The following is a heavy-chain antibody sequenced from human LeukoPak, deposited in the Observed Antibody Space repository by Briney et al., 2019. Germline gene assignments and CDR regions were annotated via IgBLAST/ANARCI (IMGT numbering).Heavy chain of an antibody. CDR2: IWYDGSNK. Sequence: GGSLRLSCAASGFTFSSYGMHWVRQAPGKGLEWVAVIWYDGSNKYYADSVKGRFTISRDNSKNTLYLQMNSLRAEDTAVYYCARAGQWLVAGDYFDYWGQGTLVTVSS. D-gene: IGHD6-19*01. CDR1: GFTFSSYG. J-gene: IGHJ4*02. V-gene: IGHV3-33*01. CDR3: ARAGQWLVAGDYFDY.